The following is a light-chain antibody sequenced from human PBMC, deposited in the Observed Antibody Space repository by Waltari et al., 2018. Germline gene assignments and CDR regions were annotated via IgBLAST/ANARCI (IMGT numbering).Light chain of an antibody. V-gene: IGKV3D-15*01. CDR2: GAS. Sequence: DIVMTQSPATLPVSPGERATLSCRASQSVGVDLAWYQQKPGQAPRLLIYGASNRATGIPARFSGSGSGTEFTLTINSLQSEDFAIYYCQQYNKWPPYTFGQGTKLEIK. J-gene: IGKJ2*01. CDR3: QQYNKWPPYT. CDR1: QSVGVD.